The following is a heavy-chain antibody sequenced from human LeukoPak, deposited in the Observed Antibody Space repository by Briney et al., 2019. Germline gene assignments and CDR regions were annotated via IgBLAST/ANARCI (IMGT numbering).Heavy chain of an antibody. J-gene: IGHJ4*02. CDR3: ARSPELETPDY. D-gene: IGHD1-1*01. CDR1: GYTFTGYY. CDR2: INPDSGDT. V-gene: IGHV1-2*02. Sequence: ASVKVSCKASGYTFTGYYIYWVRQAPGQGLEWMGWINPDSGDTNYAQNLQVRVTMTRDTSISTAYMELRSLRSDDTAVYYCARSPELETPDYWGQGTLVTVSS.